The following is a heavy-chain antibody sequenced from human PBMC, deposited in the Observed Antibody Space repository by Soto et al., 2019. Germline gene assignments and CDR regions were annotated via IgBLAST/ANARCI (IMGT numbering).Heavy chain of an antibody. V-gene: IGHV1-2*04. J-gene: IGHJ5*02. CDR3: ARDGIRFGELFRGWFDP. D-gene: IGHD3-10*01. CDR1: GYTFTGYY. Sequence: ASVKVSCKASGYTFTGYYMHWVRQAPGQGLEWMGWVNPNSGGTNYAQKFQGWVTMTRDTSISTAYMELSRLRSDDTAVYYCARDGIRFGELFRGWFDPWGQGTLVTVSS. CDR2: VNPNSGGT.